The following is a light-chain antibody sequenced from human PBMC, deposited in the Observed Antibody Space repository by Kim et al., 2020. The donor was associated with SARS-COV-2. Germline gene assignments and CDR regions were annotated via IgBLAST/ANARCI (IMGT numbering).Light chain of an antibody. CDR2: DVN. V-gene: IGLV2-11*03. CDR3: CSYAGSYTI. J-gene: IGLJ2*01. Sequence: PVQSVTIACTGTSNDVGGYKYVSWYQQHPGKAPKLMIYDVNNRPSGVPDRFSGSKSGNTASLTISGLQPEDEADYYCCSYAGSYTIFGGGTQLTVL. CDR1: SNDVGGYKY.